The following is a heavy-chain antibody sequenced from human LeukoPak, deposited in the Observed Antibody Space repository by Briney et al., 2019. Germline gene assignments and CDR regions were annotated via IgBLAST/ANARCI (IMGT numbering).Heavy chain of an antibody. CDR2: IYPADSDI. V-gene: IGHV5-51*01. CDR3: ARQEYCSGGSCYTWFDP. J-gene: IGHJ5*02. Sequence: GKSLKISCKGSGYSINNYWIGWVRQMPGKGLEWMGIIYPADSDIRYSPSFQGQVTISADKSISTAYLQWSSLKVSDTAMYYCARQEYCSGGSCYTWFDPWGQGTLVTVSS. D-gene: IGHD2-15*01. CDR1: GYSINNYW.